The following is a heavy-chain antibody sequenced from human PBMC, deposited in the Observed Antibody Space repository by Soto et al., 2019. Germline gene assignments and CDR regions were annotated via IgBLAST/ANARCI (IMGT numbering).Heavy chain of an antibody. V-gene: IGHV1-46*01. CDR1: GYTFTSYY. Sequence: ASVKVSCKASGYTFTSYYMHWVRQAPVQGLEWMGIINPSGGSTSYAQKFQGRVTMTRDTSTSTVYMELSSLRSEDTAVYYCAGGTYYYDSSGYYYSGGYCYGMYVWARGSTVTVSS. CDR2: INPSGGST. CDR3: AGGTYYYDSSGYYYSGGYCYGMYV. D-gene: IGHD3-22*01. J-gene: IGHJ6*02.